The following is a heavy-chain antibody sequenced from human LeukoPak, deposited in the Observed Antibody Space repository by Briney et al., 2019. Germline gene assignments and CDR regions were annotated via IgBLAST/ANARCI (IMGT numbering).Heavy chain of an antibody. D-gene: IGHD5-12*01. J-gene: IGHJ4*02. CDR3: ARDDNLIVATTI. V-gene: IGHV4-4*07. CDR2: IYTRGST. CDR1: GGSISSYY. Sequence: SETLSLTCTVSGGSISSYYWSWIRQPAGKGLEWIGRIYTRGSTNYNPSLKSRVTISVDTSKNHFSLKLSSVTAADTAVYYCARDDNLIVATTIWGQGTLVTVSS.